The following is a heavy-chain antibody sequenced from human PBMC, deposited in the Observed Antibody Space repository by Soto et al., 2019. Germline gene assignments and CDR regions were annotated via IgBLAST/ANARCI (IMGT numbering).Heavy chain of an antibody. V-gene: IGHV1-18*01. CDR1: GYTFTSYG. CDR3: ARDRDSSSSKYYYYYGMDV. CDR2: ISAYDGNT. J-gene: IGHJ6*02. Sequence: ASVKVSCKASGYTFTSYGISWVRQAPGQGLEWMGWISAYDGNTNYAQKLQGRVTMTTDTSTSTAYMELRSLRSDDTAVYYCARDRDSSSSKYYYYYGMDVWGQGTTVTVSS. D-gene: IGHD6-6*01.